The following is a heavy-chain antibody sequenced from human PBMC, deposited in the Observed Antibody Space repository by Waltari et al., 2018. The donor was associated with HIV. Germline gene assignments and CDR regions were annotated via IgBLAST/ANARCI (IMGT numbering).Heavy chain of an antibody. Sequence: QLQLQESGPGLVKPSETLSLTCTVSGGSISSSSYYWGWLRQPPGKGLEWIGSIYYSGSTYYNPSLKSRVTISVDTSKNQFSLKLSSVTAADTAVYYCARHLGSDCTNGVCYTSWYFDLWGRGTLVTVSS. CDR2: IYYSGST. CDR3: ARHLGSDCTNGVCYTSWYFDL. CDR1: GGSISSSSYY. D-gene: IGHD2-8*01. J-gene: IGHJ2*01. V-gene: IGHV4-39*01.